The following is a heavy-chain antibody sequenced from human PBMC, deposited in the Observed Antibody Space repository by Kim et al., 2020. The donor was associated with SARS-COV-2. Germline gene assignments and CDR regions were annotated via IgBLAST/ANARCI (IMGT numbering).Heavy chain of an antibody. CDR2: IYSGGSST. CDR3: AKWDGGWCDY. CDR1: GFTFSSYA. V-gene: IGHV3-23*03. Sequence: GGSLRLSCAASGFTFSSYAMSWVRQAPGKGLEWVSVIYSGGSSTYYADSVKGRFTISRDNSKNTLYLQMNSLRAEDTAVYYCAKWDGGWCDYWGQGTLVTVSS. J-gene: IGHJ4*02. D-gene: IGHD1-26*01.